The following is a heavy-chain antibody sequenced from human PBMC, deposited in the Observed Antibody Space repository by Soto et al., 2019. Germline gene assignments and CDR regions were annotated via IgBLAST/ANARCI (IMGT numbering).Heavy chain of an antibody. V-gene: IGHV4-30-4*08. CDR1: GGSISSEYFH. D-gene: IGHD2-21*02. Sequence: QVQLQQSGPGLVEPSQTLSLTCAVSGGSISSEYFHWTWIRQSPGKGLEWIGYIHYTGSIMYNPSFKSRLTMAVDNTKNQVSLQLTSVTAADTAVYFCAREDDGGDRDYYGLDVWGQGTTVTVSS. J-gene: IGHJ6*02. CDR3: AREDDGGDRDYYGLDV. CDR2: IHYTGSI.